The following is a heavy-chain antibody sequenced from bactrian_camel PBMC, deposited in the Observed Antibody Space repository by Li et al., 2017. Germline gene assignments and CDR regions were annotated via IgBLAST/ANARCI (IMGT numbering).Heavy chain of an antibody. CDR2: IYSGDHST. J-gene: IGHJ4*01. CDR1: GNTIGWQFDC. Sequence: HVQLVESGGGSVQAGGSLRLSCVATGNTIGWQFDCMAWFRQAPGKAREGVALIYSGDHSTYYLDSVKGRFTISLDAAANTLYLQMDSLRPEDTAMYYCAAVSKPPWWNGGSWYDEREYIHWGQGTQVTVS. D-gene: IGHD6*01. V-gene: IGHV3S63*01. CDR3: AAVSKPPWWNGGSWYDEREYIH.